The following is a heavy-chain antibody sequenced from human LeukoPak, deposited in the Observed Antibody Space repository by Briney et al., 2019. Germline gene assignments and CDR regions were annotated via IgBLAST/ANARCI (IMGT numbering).Heavy chain of an antibody. CDR2: INPNSGGT. D-gene: IGHD3-22*01. Sequence: ASMKVSCKTSGYTFTGYYMHWVRQAPGQGLEWMGWINPNSGGTIYAQKFQGRVTMTRDTSISTAYMELSRLRSDDTAVYYCARKYHYDSSGYYWAFGYWGQGTLVTVSS. CDR3: ARKYHYDSSGYYWAFGY. V-gene: IGHV1-2*02. J-gene: IGHJ4*02. CDR1: GYTFTGYY.